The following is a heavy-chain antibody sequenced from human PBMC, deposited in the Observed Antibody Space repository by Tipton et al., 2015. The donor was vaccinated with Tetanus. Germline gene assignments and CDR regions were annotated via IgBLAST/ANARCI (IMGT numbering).Heavy chain of an antibody. Sequence: SLRLSCVASGYNFRNNGMHWVRQAPGKGLEWVSAISPTGDETYYADSVKGRFTISRDNSKNTLILQMNSLRAEDTAVYFCAKFLVVITQGYYHTMDVWGQGTTVTVSS. V-gene: IGHV3-23*01. CDR3: AKFLVVITQGYYHTMDV. CDR2: ISPTGDET. J-gene: IGHJ6*02. D-gene: IGHD3-9*01. CDR1: GYNFRNNG.